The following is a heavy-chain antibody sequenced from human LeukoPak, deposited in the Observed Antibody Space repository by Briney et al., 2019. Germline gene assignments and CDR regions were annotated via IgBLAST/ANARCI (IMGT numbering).Heavy chain of an antibody. CDR3: AKDQGVAAAGFFDY. CDR2: ISGSGGST. J-gene: IGHJ4*02. CDR1: GFTFSSYA. Sequence: SGGSLRLSCAASGFTFSSYAVSWVRQAPGKGLEWVSAISGSGGSTYYADSVKGRFTISRDNSKNTLYLQMNSLRAEDTAVYYCAKDQGVAAAGFFDYWGQGTLVTVSS. D-gene: IGHD6-13*01. V-gene: IGHV3-23*01.